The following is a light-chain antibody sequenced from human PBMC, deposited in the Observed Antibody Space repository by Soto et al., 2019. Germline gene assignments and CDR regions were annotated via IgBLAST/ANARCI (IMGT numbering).Light chain of an antibody. CDR1: SSDVGSYNL. J-gene: IGLJ1*01. V-gene: IGLV2-23*01. Sequence: QSALTQPASVSGSPGQSITISCTGISSDVGSYNLVSWYQQHPGKAPKLMIYEGSKRPSGVSHRFSGSKSGNTASLTISGPQAEDEADYYCCSYAGSSTSYVFGTGTKLTVL. CDR3: CSYAGSSTSYV. CDR2: EGS.